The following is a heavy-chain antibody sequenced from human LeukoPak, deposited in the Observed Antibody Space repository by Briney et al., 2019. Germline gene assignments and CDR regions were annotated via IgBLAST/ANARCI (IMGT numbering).Heavy chain of an antibody. CDR1: GFTFAIYA. Sequence: GGSLRLSCAASGFTFAIYAMSWVRQAPGKGLEWVSGISGIGGTTYYADSVQGRFTISRDNSKKTLFLQMSSLRAEDTAVYYCAKGDVVTAIFPLDYWGQGTLVIVFS. D-gene: IGHD5-12*01. CDR2: ISGIGGTT. J-gene: IGHJ4*02. V-gene: IGHV3-23*01. CDR3: AKGDVVTAIFPLDY.